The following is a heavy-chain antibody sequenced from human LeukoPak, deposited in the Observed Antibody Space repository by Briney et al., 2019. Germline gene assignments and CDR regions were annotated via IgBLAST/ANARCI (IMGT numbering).Heavy chain of an antibody. CDR2: IRYDGSNK. CDR3: AKDTVGATACDY. V-gene: IGHV3-30*02. J-gene: IGHJ4*02. CDR1: GFTFSSYS. Sequence: PGGSLRLSCAASGFTFSSYSMNWVRQAPDKGLEWVAFIRYDGSNKYYADSVKGRFTISRDNSKNTLYLQMNSLRAEDTAVYYCAKDTVGATACDYWGQGTLVTVSS. D-gene: IGHD1-26*01.